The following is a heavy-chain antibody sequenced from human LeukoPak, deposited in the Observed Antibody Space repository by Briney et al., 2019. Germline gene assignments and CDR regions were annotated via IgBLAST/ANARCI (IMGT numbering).Heavy chain of an antibody. CDR1: GFTFSSYW. CDR2: MSSSDDGR. Sequence: PGGSLRLSCAASGFTFSSYWMHWVRQAPGKGLEWVSAMSSSDDGRYYAASVRGRFTISRDTSRSTLYLQMNSLRAEDAAVYYCARGIAQSGGYYYMDVWGKGTTVTISS. V-gene: IGHV3-23*01. CDR3: ARGIAQSGGYYYMDV. D-gene: IGHD1-26*01. J-gene: IGHJ6*03.